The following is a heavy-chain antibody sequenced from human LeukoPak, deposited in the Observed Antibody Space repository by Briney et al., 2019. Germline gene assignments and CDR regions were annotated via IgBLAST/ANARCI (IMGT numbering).Heavy chain of an antibody. V-gene: IGHV4-59*01. CDR1: GGSISSYY. Sequence: PSETLSLTCTVSGGSISSYYWSWLRQPPGKGLEWIGYIYYSGSTNYNPSLKSRVTISVDTSKNQFSLKLSSVTAADTAVYYRARTGVSEAGSNWFDPWGQGTLVTVSS. J-gene: IGHJ5*02. D-gene: IGHD6-13*01. CDR3: ARTGVSEAGSNWFDP. CDR2: IYYSGST.